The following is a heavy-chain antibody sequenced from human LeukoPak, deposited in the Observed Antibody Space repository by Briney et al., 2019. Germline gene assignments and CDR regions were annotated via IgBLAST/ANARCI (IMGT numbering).Heavy chain of an antibody. J-gene: IGHJ4*02. CDR3: ARREGDTSMVRSFDY. D-gene: IGHD5-18*01. CDR1: GGSFSGYY. Sequence: SETLSLSCAVYGGSFSGYYWSWIRQPPGKGLEWIGEINHSGSTNYNPSLKSRVTISVDTSKNQFSLNLSSETAADTAVYYCARREGDTSMVRSFDYWGQGTLVTVSS. CDR2: INHSGST. V-gene: IGHV4-34*01.